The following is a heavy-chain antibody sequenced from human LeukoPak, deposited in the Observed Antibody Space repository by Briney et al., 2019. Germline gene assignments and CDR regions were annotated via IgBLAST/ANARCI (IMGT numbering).Heavy chain of an antibody. D-gene: IGHD6-13*01. CDR2: ISWNSGSI. CDR1: GFTFDDYA. V-gene: IGHV3-9*03. Sequence: GGSLRLSCAASGFTFDDYAMHWVRQAPGKGLEWVSGISWNSGSIGYADSVKGRFTISRDNAKNSLYLQMNSLRAEDMALYYCARGVGEQQLVRDWFDPWGQGTLVTVSS. CDR3: ARGVGEQQLVRDWFDP. J-gene: IGHJ5*02.